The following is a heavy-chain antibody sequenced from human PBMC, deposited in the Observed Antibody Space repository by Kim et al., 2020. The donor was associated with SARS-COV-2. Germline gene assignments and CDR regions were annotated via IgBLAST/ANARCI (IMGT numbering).Heavy chain of an antibody. CDR3: AREAAGNYYFDY. V-gene: IGHV4-59*13. J-gene: IGHJ4*02. CDR1: GGSISSYY. CDR2: IYYSGST. Sequence: SETLSLTCTVSGGSISSYYWSWIRQPPGKGLEWIGYIYYSGSTNYNPSLKSRVTISVDTSKNQFSLKLSSVTAADTAVYYCAREAAGNYYFDYWGQGTLVTVSS. D-gene: IGHD6-25*01.